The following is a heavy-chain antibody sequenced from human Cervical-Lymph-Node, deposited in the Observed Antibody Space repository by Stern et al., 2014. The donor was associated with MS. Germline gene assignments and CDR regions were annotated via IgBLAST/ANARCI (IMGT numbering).Heavy chain of an antibody. CDR1: GDSISTRSYY. D-gene: IGHD6-6*01. CDR2: IYYSGST. V-gene: IGHV4-39*01. J-gene: IGHJ4*02. CDR3: ARHKRPFFDS. Sequence: QVQLQESGPGLLKPSETLSLTCTVSGDSISTRSYYWGWVRQAPGRGLEWIWSIYYSGSTYYNPSLEILVSPSLEQSKNQFSLKLISVTAADTAVYYCARHKRPFFDSWGQGALVTVSS.